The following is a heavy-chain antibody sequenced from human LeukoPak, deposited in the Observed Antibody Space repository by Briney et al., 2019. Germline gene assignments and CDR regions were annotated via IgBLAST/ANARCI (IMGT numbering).Heavy chain of an antibody. CDR3: ALVDTAMVTWFDP. D-gene: IGHD5-18*01. Sequence: SVKVSCKASGGTFGSYAISWVRQAPGQGLEWMGRIIPIFGTANYAQKFQGRVTITTDESTSTAYMELSSLRSEDTAVYYCALVDTAMVTWFDPWGQGTLVTVSS. V-gene: IGHV1-69*05. CDR1: GGTFGSYA. J-gene: IGHJ5*02. CDR2: IIPIFGTA.